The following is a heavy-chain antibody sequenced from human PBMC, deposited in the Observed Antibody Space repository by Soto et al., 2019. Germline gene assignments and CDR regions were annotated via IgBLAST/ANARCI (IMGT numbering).Heavy chain of an antibody. J-gene: IGHJ6*02. V-gene: IGHV1-3*05. D-gene: IGHD3-3*01. Sequence: QVQLVQSGAEEKKPGASVKVSCKASGYTFTSYAMHWVRQAPGQRLEWMGWINAGNGNTKYSQKFQGRVTITRDTSASTAYMELSSLRSEDTAVYYCARDRDRPIFGVVTSYGMDVWGQGTTVTVSS. CDR3: ARDRDRPIFGVVTSYGMDV. CDR1: GYTFTSYA. CDR2: INAGNGNT.